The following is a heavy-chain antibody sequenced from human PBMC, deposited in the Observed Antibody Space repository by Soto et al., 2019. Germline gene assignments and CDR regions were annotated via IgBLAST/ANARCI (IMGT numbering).Heavy chain of an antibody. Sequence: QVQLVESGGGLVKPGGSLRLSCAASGFTFSDYYMSWIRQAPGKGLEWVSYISSSGSTIYYADSVKGRFTISRDNAKNSLSEHTNNLRAEDTAVYYCARGIPADIVLVPGANGVVFDYWGQGTLVTVSS. CDR3: ARGIPADIVLVPGANGVVFDY. V-gene: IGHV3-11*01. CDR2: ISSSGSTI. CDR1: GFTFSDYY. D-gene: IGHD2-2*01. J-gene: IGHJ4*02.